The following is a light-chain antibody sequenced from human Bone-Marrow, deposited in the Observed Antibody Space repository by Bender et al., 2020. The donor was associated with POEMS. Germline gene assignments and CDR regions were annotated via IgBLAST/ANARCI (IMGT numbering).Light chain of an antibody. CDR3: SSYAGHNMI. Sequence: QSALTQPPSASGSPGQSVTISCTGTSSDVGGYNYVSWYQQHPGKPPKLMIYEVSKRPSGVPDRFSGSKSGNTASLTVSGLQAEDEADYYCSSYAGHNMIFGGGTKLTVL. J-gene: IGLJ2*01. V-gene: IGLV2-8*01. CDR1: SSDVGGYNY. CDR2: EVS.